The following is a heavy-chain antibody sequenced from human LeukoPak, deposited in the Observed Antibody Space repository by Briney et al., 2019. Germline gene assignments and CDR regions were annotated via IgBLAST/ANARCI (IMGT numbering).Heavy chain of an antibody. D-gene: IGHD4-17*01. V-gene: IGHV4-59*08. J-gene: IGHJ4*02. CDR2: IYYTGGT. Sequence: PSETLSLTCTVSGGSIGSDYWTWIRQPPGKGLEYIGYIYYTGGTNYNPSLKSRVTISVDTSKNQFSLKLSSVTAADTAVYYCARHLNDYGDYGAGTDWGQGTLVTVSS. CDR3: ARHLNDYGDYGAGTD. CDR1: GGSIGSDY.